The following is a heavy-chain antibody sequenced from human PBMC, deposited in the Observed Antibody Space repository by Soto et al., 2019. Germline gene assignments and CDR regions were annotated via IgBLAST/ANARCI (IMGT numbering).Heavy chain of an antibody. Sequence: QITLKESGPTLVKPTQTLTLTCTFAGFSLSTSGVGVGWLRQPPGKALEWLALIYWNDDKRYSPSLKSRLTITKDTSKKQVVLTMTNMDPVYTATYYCAHSVSSSWYCLGWFDPGGQGTLVTVSS. CDR3: AHSVSSSWYCLGWFDP. J-gene: IGHJ5*02. V-gene: IGHV2-5*01. D-gene: IGHD6-13*01. CDR2: IYWNDDK. CDR1: GFSLSTSGVG.